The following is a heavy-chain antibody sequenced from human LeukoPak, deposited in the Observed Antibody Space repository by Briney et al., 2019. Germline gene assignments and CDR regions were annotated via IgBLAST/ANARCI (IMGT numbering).Heavy chain of an antibody. D-gene: IGHD6-6*01. Sequence: ASVEVSCKASGYTFTAYYMHWVRQAPGQGLEWMGWINPDSGGTNYVQKFQGRVTMTRDTSISTAYMELSRLRSDDAAVYYCARVASSSSFDYWGQGTLVTVSS. J-gene: IGHJ4*02. V-gene: IGHV1-2*02. CDR2: INPDSGGT. CDR3: ARVASSSSFDY. CDR1: GYTFTAYY.